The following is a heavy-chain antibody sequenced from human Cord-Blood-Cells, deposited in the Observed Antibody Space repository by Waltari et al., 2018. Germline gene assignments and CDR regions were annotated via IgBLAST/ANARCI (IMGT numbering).Heavy chain of an antibody. D-gene: IGHD2-2*01. CDR3: ARSSIVVVPAAIEGYWFDP. J-gene: IGHJ5*02. V-gene: IGHV1-18*01. CDR2: SSAYNGNT. Sequence: QVQLVQSGAEVKKPGASVKVSCKASGYTFTSYGISWVRQAPGQGLEWMGWSSAYNGNTNYAPKRQGRVTMTTDTSTSTAYMELRSLRSDDTAVYYCARSSIVVVPAAIEGYWFDPWGQGTLVTVSS. CDR1: GYTFTSYG.